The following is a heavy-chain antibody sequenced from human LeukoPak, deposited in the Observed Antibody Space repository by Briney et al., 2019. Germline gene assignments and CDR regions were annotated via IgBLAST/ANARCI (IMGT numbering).Heavy chain of an antibody. CDR2: IKQDGNEK. CDR1: GFTFSNYN. Sequence: GGSLRLSCAASGFTFSNYNMNWVRQAPGEGLEWVANIKQDGNEKYYLDSVKGRFTISRDNAKASVYLQMNSLRAEDTAMYYCARDSDATVAATAYWGQGTLVTVSS. D-gene: IGHD6-19*01. CDR3: ARDSDATVAATAY. V-gene: IGHV3-7*01. J-gene: IGHJ4*02.